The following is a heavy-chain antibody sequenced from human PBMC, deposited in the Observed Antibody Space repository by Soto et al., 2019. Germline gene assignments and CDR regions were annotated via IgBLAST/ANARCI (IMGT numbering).Heavy chain of an antibody. CDR3: ASGGTTWFDP. J-gene: IGHJ5*02. Sequence: PSETLSLTCTVSGGSISSYYWSWIRQPPGKGLEWIGYIYYSGSTNYNPSLKSRVTISVDTSKNQFSLKLSSVTAADTAVYYCASGGTTWFDPWGQGTLVTVSS. CDR2: IYYSGST. CDR1: GGSISSYY. V-gene: IGHV4-59*01. D-gene: IGHD1-1*01.